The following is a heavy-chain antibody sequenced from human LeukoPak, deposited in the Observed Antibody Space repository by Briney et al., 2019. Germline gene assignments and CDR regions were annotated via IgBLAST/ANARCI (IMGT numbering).Heavy chain of an antibody. CDR1: GFTFSSYS. D-gene: IGHD2-15*01. Sequence: GGSLRLSCAASGFTFSSYSMNWVRQAPGKGLEWVSSISSSSSYIYYADSVKGRFTISRDNAKNSLYLQRNSLRAEDTAVYYCARDEVVAATFDYWGQGTLATVSS. CDR3: ARDEVVAATFDY. J-gene: IGHJ4*02. CDR2: ISSSSSYI. V-gene: IGHV3-21*01.